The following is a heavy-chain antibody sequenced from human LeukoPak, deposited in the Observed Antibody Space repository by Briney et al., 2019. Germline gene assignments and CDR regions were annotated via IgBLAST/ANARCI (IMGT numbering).Heavy chain of an antibody. J-gene: IGHJ2*01. CDR1: GFTFDDYA. Sequence: PGRSLRLSCAASGFTFDDYAMHWVRHAPGKGLEWVSGISWNSGSIGYADSVKGRFTISRDNAKNSLYLQMNSLRAEDTALYYCATSPLNYGDYVGNWYFDLWGRGTLVTVSS. D-gene: IGHD4-17*01. CDR2: ISWNSGSI. CDR3: ATSPLNYGDYVGNWYFDL. V-gene: IGHV3-9*01.